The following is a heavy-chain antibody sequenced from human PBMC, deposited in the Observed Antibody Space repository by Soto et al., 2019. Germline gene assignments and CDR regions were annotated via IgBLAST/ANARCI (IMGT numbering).Heavy chain of an antibody. D-gene: IGHD1-7*01. J-gene: IGHJ4*02. V-gene: IGHV3-74*03. CDR1: GFTFSTYG. CDR2: INNDGSYT. Sequence: LRLSCAASGFTFSTYGMLWVRQAPGKGLVWVSYINNDGSYTTYADSVKGRFTISRDNAENTLYLQMNSLRAEDTAVYYCARNYAGLGYWGQGTLVTVSA. CDR3: ARNYAGLGY.